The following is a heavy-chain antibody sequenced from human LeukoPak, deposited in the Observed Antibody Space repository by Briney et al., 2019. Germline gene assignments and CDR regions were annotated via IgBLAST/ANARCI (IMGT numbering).Heavy chain of an antibody. CDR2: ISGSGGST. V-gene: IGHV3-23*01. CDR1: GFTFSSYA. J-gene: IGHJ6*02. CDR3: AKDGLGRIVVVPAAISPGRDYYYYGMDV. D-gene: IGHD2-2*01. Sequence: GGSLRLSCAASGFTFSSYAMSWVRQAPGKGLEWVSAISGSGGSTYYADSVKGRFTISRDNSKNTLYLQMNSLRAEDTAVYYCAKDGLGRIVVVPAAISPGRDYYYYGMDVWGQGTTVTVSS.